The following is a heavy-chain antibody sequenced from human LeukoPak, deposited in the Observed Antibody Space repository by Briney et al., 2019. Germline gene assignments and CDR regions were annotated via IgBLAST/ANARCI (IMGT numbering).Heavy chain of an antibody. V-gene: IGHV4-38-2*02. Sequence: SETLSLTCTVSGYSIGSGYYWGWIRQPPGKGLEWIGSIYHSGSTYYNPSLKSRVTISVDTSKNQFSLKLSSVTAADTAVYYYARDKRVAVAGTYIYYYYMDVWGNGTTVTISS. CDR2: IYHSGST. CDR3: ARDKRVAVAGTYIYYYYMDV. J-gene: IGHJ6*03. D-gene: IGHD6-19*01. CDR1: GYSIGSGYY.